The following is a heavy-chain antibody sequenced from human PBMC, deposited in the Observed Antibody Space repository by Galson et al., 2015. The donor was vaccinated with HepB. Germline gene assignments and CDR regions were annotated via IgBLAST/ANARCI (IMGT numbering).Heavy chain of an antibody. CDR1: GDSVSSNSAA. V-gene: IGHV6-1*01. CDR3: AREGDYCSGGSCYPLPSYYFDY. D-gene: IGHD2-15*01. CDR2: TYYRSKWYN. Sequence: CAISGDSVSSNSAAWNWSRQSPSRGLEWLGRTYYRSKWYNDYAVSVKSRITINPDTSKNQFSLQLNSVTPEDTAVYYCAREGDYCSGGSCYPLPSYYFDYWGQGTLVTVSS. J-gene: IGHJ4*02.